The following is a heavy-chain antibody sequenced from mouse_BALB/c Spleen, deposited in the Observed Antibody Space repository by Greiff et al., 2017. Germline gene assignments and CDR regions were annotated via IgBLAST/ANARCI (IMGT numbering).Heavy chain of an antibody. D-gene: IGHD2-4*01. CDR1: GFTFSSYG. Sequence: EVQRVESGGDLVKPGGSLKLSCAASGFTFSSYGMSWVRQTPDKRLEWVATISSGGSYTYYPDSVKGRFTISRDNAKNTLYLQMSSLKSEDTAMYYCARRKDYDGGAMDYWGQGTSVTVSS. CDR3: ARRKDYDGGAMDY. V-gene: IGHV5-6*01. J-gene: IGHJ4*01. CDR2: ISSGGSYT.